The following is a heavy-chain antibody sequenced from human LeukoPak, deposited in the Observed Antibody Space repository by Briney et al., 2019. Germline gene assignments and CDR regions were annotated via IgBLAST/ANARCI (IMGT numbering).Heavy chain of an antibody. CDR3: ARGYDVRGYYYYYYMDV. CDR1: GGSISSSNSY. V-gene: IGHV4-39*02. Sequence: SSETLSLTCSVSGGSISSSNSYWAWIRQPPGKGLEWIGSISYSGSTSYNPSLQSRLTIFVDMSKDHFSLKLRSVTAADTALYYCARGYDVRGYYYYYYMDVWGKGTTVTVSS. J-gene: IGHJ6*03. CDR2: ISYSGST. D-gene: IGHD1-1*01.